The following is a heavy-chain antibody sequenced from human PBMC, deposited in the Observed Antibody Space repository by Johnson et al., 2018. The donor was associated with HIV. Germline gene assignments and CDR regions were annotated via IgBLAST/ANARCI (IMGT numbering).Heavy chain of an antibody. Sequence: VQLVESGGGLVKPGGSLRLSCASSGFTFSNAWMSWVRQAPGKGLEWVGRIKSKTDGGTTDYAAPVKGRFTISRDDSKNTLYLQMNSLRAEDTAVYYCAKDQVTTPGAYDALDIWDQGTMVTVSS. D-gene: IGHD4-17*01. J-gene: IGHJ3*02. CDR1: GFTFSNAW. V-gene: IGHV3-15*01. CDR2: IKSKTDGGTT. CDR3: AKDQVTTPGAYDALDI.